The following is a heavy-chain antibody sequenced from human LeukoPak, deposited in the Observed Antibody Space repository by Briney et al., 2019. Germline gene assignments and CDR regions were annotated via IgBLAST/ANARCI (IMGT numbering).Heavy chain of an antibody. CDR3: AKVMTRTMVRGVPPSDY. V-gene: IGHV3-23*01. CDR1: GFTFSSYA. CDR2: ISGSGGST. D-gene: IGHD3-10*01. J-gene: IGHJ4*02. Sequence: GGSLRLSCAASGFTFSSYAMTWVRQAPGKGLEWVSTISGSGGSTYYADSVKGRLTISRDNSKNTLYLQMSSLRAEDTAVYYCAKVMTRTMVRGVPPSDYWGQGTLVTVSS.